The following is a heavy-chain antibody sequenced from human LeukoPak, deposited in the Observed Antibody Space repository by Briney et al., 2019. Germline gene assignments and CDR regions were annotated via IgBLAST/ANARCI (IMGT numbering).Heavy chain of an antibody. V-gene: IGHV3-23*01. Sequence: GGSLRLSCAASGFTFSAFGLSWVRQAPGKGLEWVSSITGSGGSTYYADSVKGRFTISRDSSKNTLYLQMKRLRAEDTAVYYCAKGPRAVEHSTQYFAYWGQGTLVTVSS. CDR2: ITGSGGST. CDR1: GFTFSAFG. D-gene: IGHD1/OR15-1a*01. J-gene: IGHJ4*02. CDR3: AKGPRAVEHSTQYFAY.